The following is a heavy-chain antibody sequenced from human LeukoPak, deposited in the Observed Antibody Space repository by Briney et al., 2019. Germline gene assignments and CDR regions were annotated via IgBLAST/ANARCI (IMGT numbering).Heavy chain of an antibody. Sequence: GGSLRLFCAASGFTFRSHGMNWVRQAPGKGLEWVSYISGSSSTIYYADSVKGRFTISRDNAKNSLYLQMNSLRAEDTAVYYCVTNFDPDVDWGQGTLVTVSS. CDR1: GFTFRSHG. D-gene: IGHD3-9*01. V-gene: IGHV3-48*01. CDR2: ISGSSSTI. CDR3: VTNFDPDVD. J-gene: IGHJ4*02.